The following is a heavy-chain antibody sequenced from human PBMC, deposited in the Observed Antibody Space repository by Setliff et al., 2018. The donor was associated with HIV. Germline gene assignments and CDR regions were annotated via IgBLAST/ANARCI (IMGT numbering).Heavy chain of an antibody. CDR3: ARVYPRTVAGTFDY. Sequence: PGGSLRLSCAASGFTFSTYWMGWIRQAPGKGLEWVSYISSSGSTIYYADSVKGRFTISRDNAKNSLYLQMNSLRAEDTAVYYCARVYPRTVAGTFDYWGQGTLVTVSS. CDR1: GFTFSTYW. D-gene: IGHD6-19*01. CDR2: ISSSGSTI. V-gene: IGHV3-11*04. J-gene: IGHJ4*02.